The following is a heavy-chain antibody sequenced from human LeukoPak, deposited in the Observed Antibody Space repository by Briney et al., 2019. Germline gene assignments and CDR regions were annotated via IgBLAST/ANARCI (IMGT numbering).Heavy chain of an antibody. CDR2: IWYDGSNK. V-gene: IGHV3-33*01. D-gene: IGHD2-21*02. Sequence: GGSLRLSCAASGFTFSSYGMPWVRQAPGKGLEWVAVIWYDGSNKYYADSVKGRFTISRDNSKNTLYLQMNSLRAEDTAVYYCARDRGDYEPWYFDLWGRGTLVTVSS. CDR3: ARDRGDYEPWYFDL. J-gene: IGHJ2*01. CDR1: GFTFSSYG.